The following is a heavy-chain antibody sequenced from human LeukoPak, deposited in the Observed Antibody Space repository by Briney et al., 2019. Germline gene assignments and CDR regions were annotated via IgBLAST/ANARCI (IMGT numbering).Heavy chain of an antibody. J-gene: IGHJ4*02. V-gene: IGHV3-23*01. Sequence: GGSLRLSCAASGFTFSTYAMNWVRQAPGKGLEWVSVITGNSGLIYYADSVKGRFTISRDNSKNTVYLQMNSLRAEDTATYYCVKDRKPDSRYNFDYWGQGTLVTVSS. CDR1: GFTFSTYA. CDR3: VKDRKPDSRYNFDY. CDR2: ITGNSGLI. D-gene: IGHD5-12*01.